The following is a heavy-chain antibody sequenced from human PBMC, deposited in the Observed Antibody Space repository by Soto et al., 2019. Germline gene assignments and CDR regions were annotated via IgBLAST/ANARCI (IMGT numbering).Heavy chain of an antibody. CDR1: GFTFSNFG. J-gene: IGHJ2*01. CDR3: ARLNTGWYFDL. Sequence: QVQLVESGGGVVQPGRSLRLSCAASGFTFSNFGMHWVHQAPGKGLEWVAVIWYDGSNEYYPDSVKGRFTISRDNSKNTLYLQMNSLRAEDTAVYYCARLNTGWYFDLWGRGTLVTVSS. V-gene: IGHV3-33*01. CDR2: IWYDGSNE. D-gene: IGHD4-17*01.